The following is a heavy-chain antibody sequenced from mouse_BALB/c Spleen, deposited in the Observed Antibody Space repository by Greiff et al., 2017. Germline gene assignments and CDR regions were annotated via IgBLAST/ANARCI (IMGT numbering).Heavy chain of an antibody. J-gene: IGHJ3*01. D-gene: IGHD4-1*01. CDR2: IDPSYGGT. V-gene: IGHV1-39*01. CDR3: ARGNLGRWAWFAY. CDR1: GYSFTGYN. Sequence: EVKLQESGPELEKPGASVKISCKASGYSFTGYNMNWVKQSNGKSLEWIGNIDPSYGGTSYNQKFKGKATLTVDTSSSTAYMQLKSLTSEDSAVYYCARGNLGRWAWFAYWGQGTLVTVSA.